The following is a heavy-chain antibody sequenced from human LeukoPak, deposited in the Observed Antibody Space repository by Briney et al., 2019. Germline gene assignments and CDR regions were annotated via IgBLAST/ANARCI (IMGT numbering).Heavy chain of an antibody. J-gene: IGHJ5*02. Sequence: PSETLSLTCAVYGGSFSVYYWSWIRQPPGKGLEWIGEINHSGSTNYNPSLKSRVTISVDTSKNQFSLKLSSVTAADTAVYYCARDSPPSYDFWSGYLGWFDPWGQGTLVTVSS. V-gene: IGHV4-34*01. CDR1: GGSFSVYY. CDR3: ARDSPPSYDFWSGYLGWFDP. D-gene: IGHD3-3*01. CDR2: INHSGST.